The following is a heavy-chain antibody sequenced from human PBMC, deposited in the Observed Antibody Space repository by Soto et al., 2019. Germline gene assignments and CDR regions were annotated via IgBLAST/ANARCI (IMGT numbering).Heavy chain of an antibody. D-gene: IGHD6-13*01. CDR3: ARRPYSTRQAPYFAY. CDR1: GGSISSYY. CDR2: IYYSGST. J-gene: IGHJ4*02. V-gene: IGHV4-59*08. Sequence: SETLSLTCTVSGGSISSYYWSWIRQPPGKGLEWIGYIYYSGSTNYNPSLKSRVTISVDTSKNQFSLKLSSVTAADTAVYYCARRPYSTRQAPYFAYWGKETRVPVPS.